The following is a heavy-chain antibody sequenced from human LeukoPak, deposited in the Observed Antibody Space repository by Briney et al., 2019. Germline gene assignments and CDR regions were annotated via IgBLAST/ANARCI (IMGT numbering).Heavy chain of an antibody. CDR1: GGSISSGSYY. J-gene: IGHJ4*02. CDR2: IYTSGST. D-gene: IGHD1-1*01. CDR3: ARLNEGLQREK. Sequence: SETLSLTCTVSGGSISSGSYYWSWIRQPAGKGLEWIGRIYTSGSTNYNPSLKSRVTMSVDTPKNQSSLKLSSVTAADTAVYYCARLNEGLQREKWGQGTLVTVSS. V-gene: IGHV4-61*02.